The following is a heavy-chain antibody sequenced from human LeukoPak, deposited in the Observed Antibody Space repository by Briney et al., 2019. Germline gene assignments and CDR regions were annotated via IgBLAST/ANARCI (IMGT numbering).Heavy chain of an antibody. Sequence: GGSLRLSCAAPGFTFSTYWMSWGRQAPGKGLEWVASINQDGSQKRYVDSVQGRFTISRDNTKNSLFLQMNSLRAEDTAVDYCARLKDDVTKLDYWGQGTLVTVSS. V-gene: IGHV3-7*01. CDR3: ARLKDDVTKLDY. D-gene: IGHD2-8*01. J-gene: IGHJ4*02. CDR2: INQDGSQK. CDR1: GFTFSTYW.